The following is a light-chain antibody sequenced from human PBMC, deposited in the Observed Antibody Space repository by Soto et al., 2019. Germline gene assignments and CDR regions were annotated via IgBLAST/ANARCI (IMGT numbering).Light chain of an antibody. CDR2: EVT. V-gene: IGLV2-23*02. CDR1: SSDVGNNNF. CDR3: CSYAGSSSYV. Sequence: QSALTQPASVSGSPGQSITVSCTGTSSDVGNNNFVSWYQHRPGKAPKLLISEVTKRPSGVSHRFSGSKSGNTASLTISGLQAEDEADYYCCSYAGSSSYVFGSGTKVTVL. J-gene: IGLJ1*01.